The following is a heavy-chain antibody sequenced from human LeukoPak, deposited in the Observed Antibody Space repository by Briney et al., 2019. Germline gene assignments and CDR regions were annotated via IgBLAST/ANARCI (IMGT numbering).Heavy chain of an antibody. V-gene: IGHV3-23*01. CDR3: AKGPRAGGVTLCFDY. CDR1: GFTFSSYA. D-gene: IGHD3-16*01. CDR2: ISGSGGST. Sequence: GGSLRLSCAVSGFTFSSYAMSWVRQAPGKGLEWVSAISGSGGSTYYADSVKGRFTISRDNSKNTLYLQMNSLRAEDTAVYYCAKGPRAGGVTLCFDYWGQGTLVTVSS. J-gene: IGHJ4*02.